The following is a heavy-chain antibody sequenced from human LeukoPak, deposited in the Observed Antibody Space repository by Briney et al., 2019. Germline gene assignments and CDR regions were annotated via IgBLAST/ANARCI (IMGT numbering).Heavy chain of an antibody. CDR2: IYYTGTT. D-gene: IGHD2-15*01. V-gene: IGHV4-39*01. Sequence: PSETLSLTCSVSGGSINSRTYYWGWVRQPPGKGLEWIGSIYYTGTTYYSPPLKSRVTMSVDTSKNHFSVKLTSVAAAHTAVYYCARHGGYCSGASCSGVWFDLWGQGTLVTVSS. CDR3: ARHGGYCSGASCSGVWFDL. J-gene: IGHJ5*02. CDR1: GGSINSRTYY.